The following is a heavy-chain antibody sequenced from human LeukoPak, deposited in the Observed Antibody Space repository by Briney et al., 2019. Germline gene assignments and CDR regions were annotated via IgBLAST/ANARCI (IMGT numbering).Heavy chain of an antibody. Sequence: GGSLRLSCAASGFTFSGSWMHWVRQTPGKGLVWVSRISSDGSSTIYADSVKGRFTISRDNAKNTLYLQMNSLGAEDTAVYHCARVNVCPRCHFDHWGQGTLVTVSS. J-gene: IGHJ4*02. D-gene: IGHD3-16*01. V-gene: IGHV3-74*01. CDR1: GFTFSGSW. CDR3: ARVNVCPRCHFDH. CDR2: ISSDGSST.